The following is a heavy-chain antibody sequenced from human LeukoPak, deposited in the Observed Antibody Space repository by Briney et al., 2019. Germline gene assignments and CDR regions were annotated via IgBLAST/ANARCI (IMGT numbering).Heavy chain of an antibody. CDR1: GGSFSGYY. Sequence: SETPSLTCAVYGGSFSGYYWSWIRQSPGKGLEWIGEINHSGSTNYNPSLKSRVTISVDTSKNQFSLKLSSVTAADTAVYYCARADDYVWGSYRYRALEFWGQGTLVTVSS. CDR2: INHSGST. J-gene: IGHJ4*02. CDR3: ARADDYVWGSYRYRALEF. D-gene: IGHD3-16*02. V-gene: IGHV4-34*01.